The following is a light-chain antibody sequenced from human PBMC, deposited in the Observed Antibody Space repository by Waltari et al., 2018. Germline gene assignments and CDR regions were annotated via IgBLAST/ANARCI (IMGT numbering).Light chain of an antibody. Sequence: EIVLTQSPGTLSLSPGDRATLSCRTGERVRGALAWYQQRHGQAPRLLIYHVSSRATGIPDRFSGSGSGTDFSLTISRLEPEDFALYYCQHYRSLPVTFGQGTKVEIK. V-gene: IGKV3-20*01. CDR3: QHYRSLPVT. CDR1: ERVRGA. J-gene: IGKJ1*01. CDR2: HVS.